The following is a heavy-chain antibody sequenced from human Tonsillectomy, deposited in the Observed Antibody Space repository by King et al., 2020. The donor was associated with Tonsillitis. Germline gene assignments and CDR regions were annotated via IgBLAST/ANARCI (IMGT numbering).Heavy chain of an antibody. CDR3: ARNGLNDGYHNWFDP. V-gene: IGHV3-30*02. Sequence: QLVQSGGGVVQPGGSLRLSCEVSGFTFSSYGMHWVRQAAGKGLEWVAFIRGDGSNEWYVDSVKGRFTISRDNSRNSLYLQMNSLRPEDTALYYCARNGLNDGYHNWFDPWGQGALVTVSS. CDR1: GFTFSSYG. J-gene: IGHJ5*02. D-gene: IGHD5-24*01. CDR2: IRGDGSNE.